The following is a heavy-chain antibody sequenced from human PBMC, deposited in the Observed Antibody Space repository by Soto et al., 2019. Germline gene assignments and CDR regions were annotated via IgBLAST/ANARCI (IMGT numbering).Heavy chain of an antibody. CDR3: ARPATYDFWSGYDNWFDP. Sequence: GGSLRLSCAASGFSFSEAWMNWVRQAPGKGLEWVSSISSSSSYIYYADSVKGRFTISRDNAKNSLYLQMNSLRAEDTAVYYCARPATYDFWSGYDNWFDPWGQGTLVTVSS. CDR1: GFSFSEAW. J-gene: IGHJ5*02. D-gene: IGHD3-3*01. V-gene: IGHV3-21*01. CDR2: ISSSSSYI.